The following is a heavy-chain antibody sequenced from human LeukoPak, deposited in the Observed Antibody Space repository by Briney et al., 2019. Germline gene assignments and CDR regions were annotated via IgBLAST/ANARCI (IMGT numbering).Heavy chain of an antibody. J-gene: IGHJ4*02. CDR3: AREPFGEWELHLDY. CDR2: IKQDGSEK. CDR1: GFTFSSYW. V-gene: IGHV3-7*01. D-gene: IGHD1-26*01. Sequence: GGSLRLSCAASGFTFSSYWMSWVRQAPGKGLEWVANIKQDGSEKYYVDSVKGRFTISRDNAKNSLYLQMNSLRAEDTAVYYCAREPFGEWELHLDYWGQGTLVTVSS.